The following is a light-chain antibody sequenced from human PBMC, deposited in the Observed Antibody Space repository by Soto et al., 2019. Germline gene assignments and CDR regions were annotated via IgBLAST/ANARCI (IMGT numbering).Light chain of an antibody. CDR1: QDISNY. Sequence: DIQMTQSPSSLSASVGDRVPITCQASQDISNYLNWYQQKPGKAPKLLTYDASNLETGVPSRFSGSGSGTDFTFTISSLQPEDIATYYCQQYDNLLSITFGQGTRLEIK. V-gene: IGKV1-33*01. CDR2: DAS. CDR3: QQYDNLLSIT. J-gene: IGKJ5*01.